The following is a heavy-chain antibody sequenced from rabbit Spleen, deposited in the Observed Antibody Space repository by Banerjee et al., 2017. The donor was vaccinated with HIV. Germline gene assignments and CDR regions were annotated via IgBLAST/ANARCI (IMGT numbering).Heavy chain of an antibody. J-gene: IGHJ4*01. Sequence: QEQLVESGGGLVQPEGSLTVTCTASGFSFSDGYVMCWVRQAPGKGLEWIGCINSFSGRPVYATWAIGRFTISRASWTTVTLQMTSLTAADTATYFCARDRPGSDNFDLWGQGTLVTVS. V-gene: IGHV1S45*01. D-gene: IGHD3-1*01. CDR2: INSFSGRP. CDR1: GFSFSDGYV. CDR3: ARDRPGSDNFDL.